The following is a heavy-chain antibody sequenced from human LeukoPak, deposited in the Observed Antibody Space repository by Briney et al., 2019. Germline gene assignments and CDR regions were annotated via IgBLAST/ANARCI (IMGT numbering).Heavy chain of an antibody. CDR1: GGSFSGYY. Sequence: EPSETLSLTCAVYGGSFSGYYWSWIRQPPGKGLEWIGEINHSGSTNYNPSLKSRVTISVDTSKNQFSLKLSSVTAADTAVYYCARGGVAGSPGSEFDYWGQGTLVTVSS. J-gene: IGHJ4*02. D-gene: IGHD3-10*01. V-gene: IGHV4-34*01. CDR3: ARGGVAGSPGSEFDY. CDR2: INHSGST.